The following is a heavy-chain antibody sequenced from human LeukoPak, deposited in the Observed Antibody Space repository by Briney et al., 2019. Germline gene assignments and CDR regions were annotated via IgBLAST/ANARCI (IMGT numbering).Heavy chain of an antibody. Sequence: GGSLRLSCAASGFTSSSYAMSWVRQAPGKGLEWVSAISGSGGSTYYADSVKGRFTISRDNSKNTLYLQMNSLRAEDTAVYYCAKDIFPSLVGAFDYWGQGTLVTVSS. J-gene: IGHJ4*02. CDR3: AKDIFPSLVGAFDY. V-gene: IGHV3-23*01. D-gene: IGHD1-26*01. CDR1: GFTSSSYA. CDR2: ISGSGGST.